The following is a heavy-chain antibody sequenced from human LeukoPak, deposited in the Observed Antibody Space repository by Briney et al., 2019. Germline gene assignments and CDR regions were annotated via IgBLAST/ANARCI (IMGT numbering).Heavy chain of an antibody. CDR3: ARVNVSGPYYYYYGMDV. CDR2: ISAYNGNT. D-gene: IGHD3-3*01. J-gene: IGHJ6*02. Sequence: ASVKVSCKASGYTFTSYGISWVRPAPGQGLAWMGWISAYNGNTNYAQKLQGRVTMTTDTSTSTAYMELRSLRSDDTAVYYCARVNVSGPYYYYYGMDVWGQGTTVTVSS. CDR1: GYTFTSYG. V-gene: IGHV1-18*01.